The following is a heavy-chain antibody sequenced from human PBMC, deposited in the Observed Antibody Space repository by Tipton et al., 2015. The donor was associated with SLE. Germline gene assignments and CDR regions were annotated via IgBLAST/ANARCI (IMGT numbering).Heavy chain of an antibody. CDR3: ARAGHSSGWGVMLDL. CDR2: IYTSGST. J-gene: IGHJ5*02. D-gene: IGHD6-19*01. CDR1: GGSISSGSYY. Sequence: TLSLTCTVSGGSISSGSYYWSWIRQPAGKGLEWIGRIYTSGSTNYNPSLKSRVTISVDTSKNQFSLKLSSVTAADTAVYYCARAGHSSGWGVMLDLWGQGALVTVSS. V-gene: IGHV4-61*02.